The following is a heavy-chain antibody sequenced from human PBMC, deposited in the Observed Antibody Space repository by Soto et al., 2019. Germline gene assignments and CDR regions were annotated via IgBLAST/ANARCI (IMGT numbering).Heavy chain of an antibody. J-gene: IGHJ3*02. V-gene: IGHV4-30-2*01. Sequence: NPSETLSLTCAVSGGAINNGGYSWSWLRQPPGKGLEWIGYISHGGNTYYNPSLRSRVIMSIDKSKNHFSLGLKSVTAADTATYYCARTSYDILTGRLDAFDIWGQGTMVTVSS. CDR1: GGAINNGGYS. D-gene: IGHD3-9*01. CDR2: ISHGGNT. CDR3: ARTSYDILTGRLDAFDI.